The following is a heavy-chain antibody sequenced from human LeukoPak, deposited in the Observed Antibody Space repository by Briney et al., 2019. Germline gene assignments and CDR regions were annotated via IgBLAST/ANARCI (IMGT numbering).Heavy chain of an antibody. CDR1: GGTFSSYA. D-gene: IGHD1-7*01. J-gene: IGHJ5*02. V-gene: IGHV1-69*01. CDR2: IIPIFGTA. Sequence: ASVKVSCKASGGTFSSYAISWVRQAPGQGLEWMGGIIPIFGTANYAQKFQGRVTITAGESTSTAYMELSSLRSEDTAVYYCARDLDNWNYEGHWFDPWGQGTLVTVSS. CDR3: ARDLDNWNYEGHWFDP.